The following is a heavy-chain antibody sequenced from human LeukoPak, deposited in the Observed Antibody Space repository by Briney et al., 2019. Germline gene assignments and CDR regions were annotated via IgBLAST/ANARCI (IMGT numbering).Heavy chain of an antibody. CDR2: IYYSGST. J-gene: IGHJ4*02. CDR1: GGSISSGGYY. V-gene: IGHV4-31*03. CDR3: ARGIFGVVTTYYFDY. Sequence: SETLSLTCTVSGGSISSGGYYWSWIRQHPGKGLEWIGYIYYSGSTYYNPSLKSRVTISVDTSKNQFSLKLSSVTAADTAVYYCARGIFGVVTTYYFDYRGQGTLVTVSS. D-gene: IGHD3-3*01.